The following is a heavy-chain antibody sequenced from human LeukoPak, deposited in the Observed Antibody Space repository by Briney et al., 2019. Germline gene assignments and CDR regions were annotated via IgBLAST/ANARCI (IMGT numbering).Heavy chain of an antibody. CDR3: TTDPPPNYYYDSSGYYILHSLGY. CDR1: GFTFSDAW. Sequence: GGSLRLSCAASGFTFSDAWMNWVRQAPGKGLEWVGRIKSKTDGGTTDYAAPVKGRFTISRDDSKNTLYLQMNSLRTEDTAVYYCTTDPPPNYYYDSSGYYILHSLGYGGQGTLVTVSS. J-gene: IGHJ4*02. CDR2: IKSKTDGGTT. D-gene: IGHD3-22*01. V-gene: IGHV3-15*01.